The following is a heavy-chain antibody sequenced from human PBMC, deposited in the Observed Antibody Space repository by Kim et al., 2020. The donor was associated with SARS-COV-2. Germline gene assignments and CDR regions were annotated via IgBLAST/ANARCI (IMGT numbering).Heavy chain of an antibody. D-gene: IGHD5-18*01. CDR1: GFTFSSYE. CDR2: ISSSGSTI. J-gene: IGHJ4*02. CDR3: ARLRSQLWMFDY. V-gene: IGHV3-48*03. Sequence: GGSLRLSCAASGFTFSSYEMNWVRQAPGKGLEWVSYISSSGSTIYYADSVKGRFTISRDNAKNSLYLQMNSLRAEDTAVYYCARLRSQLWMFDYWGQGTLVTVSS.